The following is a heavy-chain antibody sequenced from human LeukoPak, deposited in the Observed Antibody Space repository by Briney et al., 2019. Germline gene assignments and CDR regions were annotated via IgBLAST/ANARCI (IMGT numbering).Heavy chain of an antibody. J-gene: IGHJ6*02. CDR3: ARDLDYGGIPHYYYGMDV. V-gene: IGHV4-31*03. CDR2: IYYSGST. D-gene: IGHD4-17*01. Sequence: SETLSLTCTVSGGSISSGGYYWSWIRQHPGKGLEWIGYIYYSGSTYYNPSLKSRVTTSVDTSKNQFSLKLSSVTAADTAVYYCARDLDYGGIPHYYYGMDVWGQGTTVTVSS. CDR1: GGSISSGGYY.